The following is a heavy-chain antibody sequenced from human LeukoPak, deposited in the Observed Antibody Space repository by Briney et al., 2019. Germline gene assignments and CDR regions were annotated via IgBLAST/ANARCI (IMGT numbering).Heavy chain of an antibody. D-gene: IGHD6-19*01. J-gene: IGHJ4*02. CDR2: INTDGSST. CDR1: GFTFNNYW. CDR3: AKEGSSGWYGGLDY. Sequence: GGSLRLSCAASGFTFNNYWMHWVRQAPGKGLVWVSHINTDGSSTSYADSVKGRFTISRDNAKNTLYLQMNSLRAEDTAVYYCAKEGSSGWYGGLDYWGQGTLVTVSS. V-gene: IGHV3-74*01.